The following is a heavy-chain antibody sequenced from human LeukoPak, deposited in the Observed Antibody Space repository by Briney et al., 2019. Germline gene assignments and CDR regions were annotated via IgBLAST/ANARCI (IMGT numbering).Heavy chain of an antibody. D-gene: IGHD6-19*01. CDR2: IYYSGST. Sequence: PSETLSLTCTVSGGSISSSSYYWGWIRQPPGKGLEWIGSIYYSGSTYYNPSFKSRVTISVDTSKNQFSLKLSSVTAADTAVYYCARGGQWPLWGDVDYWGQGTLVTVSS. CDR3: ARGGQWPLWGDVDY. V-gene: IGHV4-39*07. CDR1: GGSISSSSYY. J-gene: IGHJ4*02.